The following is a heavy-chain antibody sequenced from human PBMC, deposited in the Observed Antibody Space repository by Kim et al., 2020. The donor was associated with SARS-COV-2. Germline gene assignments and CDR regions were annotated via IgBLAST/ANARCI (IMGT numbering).Heavy chain of an antibody. V-gene: IGHV3-21*01. J-gene: IGHJ6*02. Sequence: SYIYYADSVKGRFTISRDNAKNSLYLQMNSLRAEETAVYYCARDRGSMDVWGQGTTVTVSS. CDR2: SYI. CDR3: ARDRGSMDV.